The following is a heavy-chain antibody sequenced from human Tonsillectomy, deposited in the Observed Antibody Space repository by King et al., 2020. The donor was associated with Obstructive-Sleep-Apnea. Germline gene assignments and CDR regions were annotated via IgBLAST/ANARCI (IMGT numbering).Heavy chain of an antibody. Sequence: TLKESGPTLVKPTQTLTLPCTFSGFSLSFSGVSGGWFSYPPRKALEWPPPIFWCVFKGYSPPLKSRITITKDTSKNQVVLTMTNMDPVDTATYYCAHSRALYSSSWYGDYWGQGTLVTVSS. D-gene: IGHD6-13*01. CDR3: AHSRALYSSSWYGDY. V-gene: IGHV2-5*01. CDR1: GFSLSFSGVS. CDR2: IFWCVFK. J-gene: IGHJ4*02.